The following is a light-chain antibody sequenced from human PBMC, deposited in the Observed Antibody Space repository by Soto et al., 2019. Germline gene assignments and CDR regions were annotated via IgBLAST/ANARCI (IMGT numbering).Light chain of an antibody. Sequence: DIQMTQSPSTLSASVGDRVTITCRASQSISIWLAWYQQKPGKAPKLLIYKASTLESGVPSRFSGSGSGTEFSLTISSLQPDDFATYYCQQYNTYRTFGQGTKVEIK. CDR1: QSISIW. J-gene: IGKJ1*01. V-gene: IGKV1-5*03. CDR3: QQYNTYRT. CDR2: KAS.